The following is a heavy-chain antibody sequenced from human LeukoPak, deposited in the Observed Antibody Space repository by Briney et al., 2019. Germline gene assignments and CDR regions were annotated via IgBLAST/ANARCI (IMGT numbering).Heavy chain of an antibody. J-gene: IGHJ5*02. CDR3: ARGVRGGTLNSSIKGFDP. Sequence: PSETLSLTCGVYGGSFSGYLWNWIRQPPGKGLEWLGEINHSGSANYHPSLKSRVTISVDTSKNQVSLSLSSVTAADTAVYYCARGVRGGTLNSSIKGFDPWGQGTLVTVSS. CDR1: GGSFSGYL. V-gene: IGHV4-34*01. CDR2: INHSGSA. D-gene: IGHD6-13*01.